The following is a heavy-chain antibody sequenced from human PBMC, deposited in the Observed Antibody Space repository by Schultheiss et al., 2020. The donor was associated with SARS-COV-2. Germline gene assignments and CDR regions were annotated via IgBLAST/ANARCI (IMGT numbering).Heavy chain of an antibody. V-gene: IGHV3-30*02. CDR2: IRYDGSNK. D-gene: IGHD1-26*01. CDR1: GFTFSSYG. CDR3: AKEGGSSAYYYYGMDV. J-gene: IGHJ6*02. Sequence: GESLKISCAASGFTFSSYGMHWVRQAPGKGLEWVAFIRYDGSNKYYADSVKGRFTISRDNSKNTLYLQMNSLRAEDTAVYYCAKEGGSSAYYYYGMDVWGQGTTVTVSS.